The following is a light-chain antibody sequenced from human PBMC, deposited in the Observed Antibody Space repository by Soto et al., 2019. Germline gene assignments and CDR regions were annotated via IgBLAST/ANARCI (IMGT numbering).Light chain of an antibody. CDR3: CSFSGNSAPYV. CDR1: TNDIGNYDL. Sequence: QSALTQPASVSGSPGQSITISCSGTTNDIGNYDLVSWYQYHPDKAPKLIIYAGSKRPSGVSTRFSGSKSGNTASLTISGLPAEEEGYYYCCSFSGNSAPYVFGSGTKLTVL. CDR2: AGS. V-gene: IGLV2-23*01. J-gene: IGLJ1*01.